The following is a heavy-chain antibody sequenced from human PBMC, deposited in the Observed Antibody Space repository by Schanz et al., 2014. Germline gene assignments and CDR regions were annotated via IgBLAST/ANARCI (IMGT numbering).Heavy chain of an antibody. V-gene: IGHV3-33*03. Sequence: QVQLVESGGGVVQPGRSLRLSCAASGFTFSSYGMHWVRQAPGKGLEWVAVIWFDGTNKYNADSVKGRFTISRDNAKNSLYLQINSLTAEDTAVYYCARGVRSDSWGQGTLVTVSS. D-gene: IGHD3-3*01. CDR1: GFTFSSYG. CDR2: IWFDGTNK. J-gene: IGHJ4*02. CDR3: ARGVRSDS.